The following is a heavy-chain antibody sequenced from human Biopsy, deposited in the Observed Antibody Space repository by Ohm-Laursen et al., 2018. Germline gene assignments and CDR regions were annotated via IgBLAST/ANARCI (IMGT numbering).Heavy chain of an antibody. CDR2: ISPYNGDT. CDR3: ARDRWPHVTLLGLVVFDF. Sequence: ATVKISCKASGYTFTNYGISWVRQAPGQGLEWMGWISPYNGDTDYAQKLQGRVTMTTDTSTSRAYMDLRSLRSDDTAVYYCARDRWPHVTLLGLVVFDFWGQGTLVIVSS. V-gene: IGHV1-18*01. D-gene: IGHD3-3*01. J-gene: IGHJ4*02. CDR1: GYTFTNYG.